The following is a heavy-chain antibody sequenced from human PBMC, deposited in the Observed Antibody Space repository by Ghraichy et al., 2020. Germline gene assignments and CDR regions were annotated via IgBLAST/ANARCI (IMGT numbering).Heavy chain of an antibody. CDR3: ARYGSGPYYFDY. CDR1: GGSISSSSYY. J-gene: IGHJ4*02. Sequence: SETLSLTCTVSGGSISSSSYYWGWIRQPPGKGLEWIGSIYYSGSTYYNPSLKSRVTISVDTSKNQFSLKLSSVTAADTAVYYCARYGSGPYYFDYWGQGTLVTVSS. CDR2: IYYSGST. D-gene: IGHD3-10*01. V-gene: IGHV4-39*01.